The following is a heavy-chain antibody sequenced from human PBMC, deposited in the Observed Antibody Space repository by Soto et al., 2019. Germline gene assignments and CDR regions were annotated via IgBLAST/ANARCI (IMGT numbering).Heavy chain of an antibody. CDR1: GFTVSSNY. V-gene: IGHV3-53*01. Sequence: PGGSLRLSCAASGFTVSSNYMSWVRQAPGKGLEWVSVIYSGGSTYYADSVEGRFTISRDNSKNTLYLQMNSLRAEDTAVYYCASSRVLPYVYSNYGDGWFDPWGQGTLVTVSS. CDR3: ASSRVLPYVYSNYGDGWFDP. CDR2: IYSGGST. D-gene: IGHD4-4*01. J-gene: IGHJ5*02.